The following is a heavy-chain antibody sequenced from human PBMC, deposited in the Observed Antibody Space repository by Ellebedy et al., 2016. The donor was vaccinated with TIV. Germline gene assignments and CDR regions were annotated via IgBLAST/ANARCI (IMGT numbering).Heavy chain of an antibody. D-gene: IGHD4-17*01. V-gene: IGHV3-33*01. CDR1: GFTFSSYG. CDR2: IWYDGSNK. CDR3: ARHYGDYGKDH. J-gene: IGHJ4*02. Sequence: GESLKISXAAPGFTFSSYGMHWVRQAPGKGLEWVAVIWYDGSNKYYADSVKGRFTISRDNSKNTLYLQMNSLRAEDTAVYYCARHYGDYGKDHWGQGTLVTVSS.